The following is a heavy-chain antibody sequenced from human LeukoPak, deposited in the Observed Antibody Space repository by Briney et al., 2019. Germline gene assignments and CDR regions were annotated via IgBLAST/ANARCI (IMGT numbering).Heavy chain of an antibody. Sequence: PGGSLRLSCAASGFTFSSYWMSWARQAPGKGLEWVANIKQDGSEQYYVDSVKGRFTISRDNAKNSLFLQMNSLRGEDTAVYYCTREYLTVSYFDYWGQGTLVTVSS. D-gene: IGHD4-11*01. CDR1: GFTFSSYW. J-gene: IGHJ4*02. CDR2: IKQDGSEQ. V-gene: IGHV3-7*05. CDR3: TREYLTVSYFDY.